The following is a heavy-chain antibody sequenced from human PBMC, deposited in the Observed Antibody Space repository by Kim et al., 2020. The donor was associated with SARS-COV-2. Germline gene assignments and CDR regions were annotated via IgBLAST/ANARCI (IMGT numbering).Heavy chain of an antibody. CDR3: ARDEMATWDYYGLGSYWGS. CDR1: GGSLRSYY. J-gene: IGHJ4*02. CDR2: VDYSGRT. D-gene: IGHD3-10*01. V-gene: IGHV4-59*01. Sequence: SETLSLTCSIAGGSLRSYYWSWIRQFPGKGLEWIGYVDYSGRTNYNPSLKSRVNISVDTSTNQFSLKLFSVTATDTAIYYCARDEMATWDYYGLGSYWGSWGQGTLVTVSS.